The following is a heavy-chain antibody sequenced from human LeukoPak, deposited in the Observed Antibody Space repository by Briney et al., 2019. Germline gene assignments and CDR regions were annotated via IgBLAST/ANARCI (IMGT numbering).Heavy chain of an antibody. CDR2: ISHDGSNK. CDR1: GFRFSSYA. V-gene: IGHV3-30*04. J-gene: IGHJ4*02. Sequence: GGSLRLSCAASGFRFSSYAMHWVRQAPGKGLEWVAVISHDGSNKYYADSVKGRFTISRDNSKNTLYLQINSLRAEDTAVYYCAREPPGNYDDSGHYYAYFDCWGQGALVTVSS. D-gene: IGHD3-22*01. CDR3: AREPPGNYDDSGHYYAYFDC.